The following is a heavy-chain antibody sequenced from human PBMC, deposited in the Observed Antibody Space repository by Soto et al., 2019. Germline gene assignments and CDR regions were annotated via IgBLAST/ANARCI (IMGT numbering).Heavy chain of an antibody. CDR3: ARTSRFDY. CDR1: GVSFSGYY. CDR2: INHSGST. V-gene: IGHV4-34*01. J-gene: IGHJ4*02. Sequence: QVLLQQWGAGLLKPSETLSLTCAVYGVSFSGYYWSWIRQPPGKGLEWLGEINHSGSTNYNPSLKSRVTISVDTSKNQFSLRLRSVTAADTAVYYCARTSRFDYWGQGTLVTVSS. D-gene: IGHD6-6*01.